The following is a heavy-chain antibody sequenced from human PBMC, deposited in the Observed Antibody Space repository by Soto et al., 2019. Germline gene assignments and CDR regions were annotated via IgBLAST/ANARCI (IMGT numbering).Heavy chain of an antibody. CDR2: IKEDGSSK. CDR3: ARHGSYVFDF. CDR1: GFTFMNYW. Sequence: VQLVESGGGLVQPGGSLRLSCVVSGFTFMNYWMGWVRQAPGKGLEWVANIKEDGSSKYYVDSVNGRLTISRDNAENSLYLQMNSLGAEDTAVYYCARHGSYVFDFWGQGTLVTVSS. V-gene: IGHV3-7*01. J-gene: IGHJ4*02. D-gene: IGHD3-10*01.